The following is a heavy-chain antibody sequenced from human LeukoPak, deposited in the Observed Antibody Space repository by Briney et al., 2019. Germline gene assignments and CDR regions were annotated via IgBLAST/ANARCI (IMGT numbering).Heavy chain of an antibody. CDR1: GFTFRSYG. D-gene: IGHD3-3*01. V-gene: IGHV3-33*01. CDR2: IWYDGSNK. CDR3: ARMITIFGVAQFDY. Sequence: GGSLRLSCAASGFTFRSYGMHWVRQAPGKGLEWVAVIWYDGSNKYYADSVKGRFTISRDTSNNTLYLQMNSLRAEDTAEYYCARMITIFGVAQFDYWGQGTLVTVSS. J-gene: IGHJ4*02.